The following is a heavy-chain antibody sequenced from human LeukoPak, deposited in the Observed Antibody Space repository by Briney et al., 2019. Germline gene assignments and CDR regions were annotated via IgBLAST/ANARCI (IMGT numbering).Heavy chain of an antibody. CDR1: GFTFSSYA. CDR3: AKDYYGSGSYYGFLFS. J-gene: IGHJ5*02. D-gene: IGHD3-10*01. CDR2: NSGSGGST. V-gene: IGHV3-23*01. Sequence: GGSLRLSCAASGFTFSSYAMSWVRQAPGKGLEWVSANSGSGGSTYYADSVKGRFTISRDNSKNTLYLQMNSLRAEDTAVYYCAKDYYGSGSYYGFLFSWGQGTLVTVSS.